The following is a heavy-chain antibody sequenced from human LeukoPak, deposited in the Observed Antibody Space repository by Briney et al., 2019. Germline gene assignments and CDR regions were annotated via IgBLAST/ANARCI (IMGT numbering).Heavy chain of an antibody. CDR2: INQSGST. Sequence: SETLSLTCAVYGGSFSGYYWSWIRQPPGKGLEWIGEINQSGSTNYNPSLKSRVTISVDTSKNQFSLKLSSVTAADTAVYYCARGSLYYYDSSGYLDYWGQGTLVTVSS. D-gene: IGHD3-22*01. CDR3: ARGSLYYYDSSGYLDY. CDR1: GGSFSGYY. J-gene: IGHJ4*02. V-gene: IGHV4-34*01.